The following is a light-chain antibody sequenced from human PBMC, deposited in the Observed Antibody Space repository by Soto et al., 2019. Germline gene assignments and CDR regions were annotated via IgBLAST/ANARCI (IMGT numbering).Light chain of an antibody. V-gene: IGLV7-46*01. CDR3: LVSDSGVRVRV. J-gene: IGLJ3*02. Sequence: QAVVTQEPSLTVSPGGTVTLTCGPSTGPVTSGHYPYWFQQKAGQAPRTLIYDTNTKYSWTPARFSGSRLGGKAALTLSDAQPEDEADYYCLVSDSGVRVRVFGGGTKVTVL. CDR1: TGPVTSGHY. CDR2: DTN.